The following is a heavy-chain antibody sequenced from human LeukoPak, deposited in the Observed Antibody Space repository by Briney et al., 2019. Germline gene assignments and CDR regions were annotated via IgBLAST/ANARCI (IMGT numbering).Heavy chain of an antibody. Sequence: ASVKVSCKASGYTFTGYYMHWVRQAPGQGLEWMGWINPNSGGTNYAQKFQGRVTMTRDTSISTAYMELSRLRSDDTAVYYCASDDTNYGGNSGLDYWGQGTLVTVSS. D-gene: IGHD4-23*01. CDR1: GYTFTGYY. CDR3: ASDDTNYGGNSGLDY. CDR2: INPNSGGT. J-gene: IGHJ4*02. V-gene: IGHV1-2*02.